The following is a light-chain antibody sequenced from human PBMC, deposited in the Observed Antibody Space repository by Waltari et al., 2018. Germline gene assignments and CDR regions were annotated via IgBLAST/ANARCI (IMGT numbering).Light chain of an antibody. J-gene: IGLJ2*01. CDR2: GNS. CDR3: QSYDSSLSFV. Sequence: QSVLTQPPSVSGAPGQRVTISSPGSRSHIGAGYDVHWYQQLPGTAPQPLIYGNSNRPSGVPYRFSGSKSGTSASLAITGLQAEDEADYYCQSYDSSLSFVFGGGTKLTVL. CDR1: RSHIGAGYD. V-gene: IGLV1-40*01.